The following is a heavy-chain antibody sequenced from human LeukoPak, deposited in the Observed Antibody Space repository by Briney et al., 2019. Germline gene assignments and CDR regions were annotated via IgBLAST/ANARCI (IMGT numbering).Heavy chain of an antibody. CDR2: ISSSSSYI. J-gene: IGHJ4*02. CDR1: GGSISSSS. CDR3: ARDGAHCSSTSCHGDY. V-gene: IGHV3-21*01. D-gene: IGHD2-2*01. Sequence: ETLSLTCTVSGGSISSSSYYWGWIRQPPGKGLEWVSSISSSSSYIYYADSVKGRFTISRDNAKSSLYLQMNSLRAEDTAVYYCARDGAHCSSTSCHGDYWGQGTLVTVSS.